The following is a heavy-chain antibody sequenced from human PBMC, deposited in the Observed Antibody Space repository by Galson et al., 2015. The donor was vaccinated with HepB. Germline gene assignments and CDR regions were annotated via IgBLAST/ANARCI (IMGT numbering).Heavy chain of an antibody. Sequence: SVKVSCKASGYTFTSYGISWVRQAPGQGLEWMGWISAYNGNTNYAQKLQGRVTMTTDTPTSTAYMELRSLRSDDTAVYYCAKEGDCSIASCYQFEIWGQGTLVSVSS. CDR2: ISAYNGNT. CDR3: AKEGDCSIASCYQFEI. D-gene: IGHD2-2*01. V-gene: IGHV1-18*01. J-gene: IGHJ3*02. CDR1: GYTFTSYG.